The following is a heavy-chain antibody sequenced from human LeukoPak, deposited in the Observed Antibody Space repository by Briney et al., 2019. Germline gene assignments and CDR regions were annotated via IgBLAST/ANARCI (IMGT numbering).Heavy chain of an antibody. D-gene: IGHD3-10*01. CDR1: GFTFDDYG. V-gene: IGHV3-43D*03. CDR2: ISWDGGGT. J-gene: IGHJ4*02. Sequence: GGSLRLSCAASGFTFDDYGMSWVRQAPGKGLEWVSLISWDGGGTYYADTVKGRFTISRDNSKNSLYLQMNSLRAEDTALYYCAKDMAAYYYASGNIDYWGQGTLVTVSS. CDR3: AKDMAAYYYASGNIDY.